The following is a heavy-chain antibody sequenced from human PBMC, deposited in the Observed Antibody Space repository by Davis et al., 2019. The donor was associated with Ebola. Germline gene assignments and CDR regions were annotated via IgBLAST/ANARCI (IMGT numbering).Heavy chain of an antibody. CDR3: ANGFGELDY. CDR2: IIPMLGIP. J-gene: IGHJ4*02. D-gene: IGHD3-10*01. CDR1: GGTFSTYT. V-gene: IGHV1-69*02. Sequence: AASVQVSCKASGGTFSTYTISWVRQAPGQGLEWMGRIIPMLGIPNYAQKFQGRVTITADKSTSTAYMELSSLRSEDTAVYYCANGFGELDYWGQGTLVTVSS.